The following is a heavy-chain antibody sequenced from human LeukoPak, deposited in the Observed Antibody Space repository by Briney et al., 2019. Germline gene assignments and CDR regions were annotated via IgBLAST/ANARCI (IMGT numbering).Heavy chain of an antibody. Sequence: ASVKVSCKASGYTFTSYAMHWVRQAPGQRLEWMGWINAGNGNTKYSQKFQGRVTITRDTSASTAYMELSSLRSDDTAVYYCARDVESGWPHYYYYYGMDVWGQGTTVTVSS. CDR3: ARDVESGWPHYYYYYGMDV. D-gene: IGHD1-1*01. CDR1: GYTFTSYA. CDR2: INAGNGNT. J-gene: IGHJ6*02. V-gene: IGHV1-3*01.